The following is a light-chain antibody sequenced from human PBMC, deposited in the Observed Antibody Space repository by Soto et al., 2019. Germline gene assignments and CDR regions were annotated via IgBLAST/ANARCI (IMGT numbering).Light chain of an antibody. Sequence: EVVMRQSPATLSFSPGEGATLSCRASQGIGDTLAWYQHKPGQTPRLLIYDTSTRATGVPTRFSGSGSGTDFTLTINRLEPEDFALYYCQQYGSSPPTFGQGTKVDIK. CDR1: QGIGDT. V-gene: IGKV3-20*01. CDR2: DTS. CDR3: QQYGSSPPT. J-gene: IGKJ1*01.